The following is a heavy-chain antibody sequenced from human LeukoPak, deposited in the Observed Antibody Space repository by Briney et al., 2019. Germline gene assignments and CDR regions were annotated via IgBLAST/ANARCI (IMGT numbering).Heavy chain of an antibody. CDR1: GFSFSDYN. CDR2: ISYNGINE. D-gene: IGHD6-19*01. V-gene: IGHV3-30*18. J-gene: IGHJ4*02. Sequence: GGSLRLSCAASGFSFSDYNMHWVRQAPGKGLEWMAVISYNGINEYYADSVKGRFTISRDNSKSTLLLQMNSLRAEDTAVYYCAKVRWDNSGWYYLDSWGQGTLITVSS. CDR3: AKVRWDNSGWYYLDS.